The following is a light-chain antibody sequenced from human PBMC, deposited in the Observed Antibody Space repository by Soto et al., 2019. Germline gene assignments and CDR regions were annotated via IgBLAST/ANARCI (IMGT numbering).Light chain of an antibody. CDR1: KLGDKS. Sequence: SYELTQPPSVSVSPGQTASITCSGDKLGDKSASWYQQKPGQSPLLVIYQDTKRPSGIPVRFSASNSGNTATLTISGAQSMDEADYYCQAWDSSTVVFGGGTQLTVL. V-gene: IGLV3-1*01. CDR3: QAWDSSTVV. CDR2: QDT. J-gene: IGLJ2*01.